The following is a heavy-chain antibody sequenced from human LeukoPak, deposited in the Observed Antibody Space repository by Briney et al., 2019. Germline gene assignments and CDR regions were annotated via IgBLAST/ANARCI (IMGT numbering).Heavy chain of an antibody. CDR3: ARQVVVAANIYYFDY. CDR2: IYTSVST. V-gene: IGHV4-4*07. Sequence: SETLSLTCTVSGGSISSNYWSWIRQPAGKGLEWIGRIYTSVSTNYNPSLKSRVTMSVDTSKNQFSLHLSSVTAADTAVYYCARQVVVAANIYYFDYWGQGTLVTVSS. CDR1: GGSISSNY. D-gene: IGHD2-15*01. J-gene: IGHJ4*02.